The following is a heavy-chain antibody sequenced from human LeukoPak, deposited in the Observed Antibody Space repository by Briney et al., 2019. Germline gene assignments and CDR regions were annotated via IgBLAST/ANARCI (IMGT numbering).Heavy chain of an antibody. J-gene: IGHJ4*02. Sequence: SETLSLTCTVSGGSISSYYWSWIRQPPGKGLEWIGDIYYSGSTNYNPSLKSRVTISVDTSKNQFSLKLGSVTAADTAVYYCARGVTRLYYYGSGSSLSFDYWGQGTLVTVSS. D-gene: IGHD3-10*01. CDR3: ARGVTRLYYYGSGSSLSFDY. CDR2: IYYSGST. CDR1: GGSISSYY. V-gene: IGHV4-59*01.